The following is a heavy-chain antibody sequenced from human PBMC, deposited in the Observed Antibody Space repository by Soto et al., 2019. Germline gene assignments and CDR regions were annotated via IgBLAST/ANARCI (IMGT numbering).Heavy chain of an antibody. D-gene: IGHD5-12*01. V-gene: IGHV4-30-4*01. Sequence: PSETLSLTCTVSGGSISSGDYYWSWIRQPPGKGLEWIGYIYYSGSTYYNPSLKSRVTISVDTSKNQFSLKLSSVTAADTAVYYCVRYSGYEGLRFDPCGQGTLVTVSS. J-gene: IGHJ5*02. CDR2: IYYSGST. CDR3: VRYSGYEGLRFDP. CDR1: GGSISSGDYY.